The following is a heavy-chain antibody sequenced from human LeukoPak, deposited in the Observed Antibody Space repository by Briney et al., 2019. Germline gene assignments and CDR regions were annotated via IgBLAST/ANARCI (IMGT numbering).Heavy chain of an antibody. J-gene: IGHJ4*02. V-gene: IGHV3-13*01. CDR2: IGTAGDT. CDR3: VRVAKERVGGVYYFDY. CDR1: GFTFSSYD. Sequence: GGSLRLSCAASGFTFSSYDMHWVRQATGKGLEWVSAIGTAGDTYYPGSVKGRFTISRENAKNSLYLQMNSLRAGDTAVYYCVRVAKERVGGVYYFDYWGQGTPVTVSS. D-gene: IGHD1-1*01.